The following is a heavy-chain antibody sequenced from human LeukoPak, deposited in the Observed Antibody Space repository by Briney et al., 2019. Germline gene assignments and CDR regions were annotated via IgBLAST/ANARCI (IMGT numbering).Heavy chain of an antibody. V-gene: IGHV1-18*01. CDR3: ARDFHPGASRFWSGAEHDWFDP. CDR1: GYTFTSYG. CDR2: ISAYNGNT. J-gene: IGHJ5*02. Sequence: ASVKVSCKASGYTFTSYGISWVRQAPGQGLEWMGWISAYNGNTNYAQKLQGRVTMTTDTSTSTAYMELRSLRSDDTAVYYCARDFHPGASRFWSGAEHDWFDPWGRGTLVTVSS. D-gene: IGHD3-3*01.